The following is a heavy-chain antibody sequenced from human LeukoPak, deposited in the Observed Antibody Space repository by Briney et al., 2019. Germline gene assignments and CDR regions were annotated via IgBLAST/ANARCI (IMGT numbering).Heavy chain of an antibody. CDR3: AKAESHYYGSGSYSFDY. D-gene: IGHD3-10*01. Sequence: KPGGSLRLSCAASGFTFSDYYMSWIRQAPGKGLEWVSYISSSGSTIYYADSVKGRFTISRDNSKNTLYLQLNSLRAEDTAVFYCAKAESHYYGSGSYSFDYWGQGTLVTVSS. CDR2: ISSSGSTI. J-gene: IGHJ4*02. V-gene: IGHV3-11*04. CDR1: GFTFSDYY.